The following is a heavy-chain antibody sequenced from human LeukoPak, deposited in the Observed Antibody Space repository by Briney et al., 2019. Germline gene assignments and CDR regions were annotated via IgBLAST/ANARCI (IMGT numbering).Heavy chain of an antibody. V-gene: IGHV3-23*01. CDR1: GFTFSSYA. CDR2: ISGSGGST. D-gene: IGHD3-3*01. Sequence: GASLRLSCAASGFTFSSYAMSWVRQAPGKGLEWVSAISGSGGSTYYADSVKGRFTISRDNSKNTLYLQMNSLRAEDTAVYYCAKDGRRYDFWSGSDYLGQGTLVTVSS. CDR3: AKDGRRYDFWSGSDY. J-gene: IGHJ4*02.